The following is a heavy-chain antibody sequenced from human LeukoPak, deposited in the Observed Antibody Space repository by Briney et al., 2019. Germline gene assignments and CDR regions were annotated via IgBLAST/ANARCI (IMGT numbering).Heavy chain of an antibody. V-gene: IGHV4-4*07. Sequence: SETLSLTCTVSGGSISSYYWSWIRQPAGKGLEWIGRIYTSGSTNYNPSLKSRVTMSVDTSKHQFSLKLSSVTAADTAVYYCARDIAAAGKRGSRGNWFDPWGQGTLVTVSS. J-gene: IGHJ5*02. CDR2: IYTSGST. D-gene: IGHD6-13*01. CDR3: ARDIAAAGKRGSRGNWFDP. CDR1: GGSISSYY.